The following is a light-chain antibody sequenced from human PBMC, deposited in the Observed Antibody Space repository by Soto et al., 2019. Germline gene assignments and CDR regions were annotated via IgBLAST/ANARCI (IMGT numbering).Light chain of an antibody. J-gene: IGKJ5*01. CDR2: DAS. Sequence: DVHMTNSPSALFASVGDRFTITCQATQDINIYLNWYQQKPGKAPNLLIYDASNLEIGVPSRFSGSGSGTHFTFTISSLQTEDIGTYYCQQYDILPIPFGRGTRLAIK. V-gene: IGKV1-33*01. CDR3: QQYDILPIP. CDR1: QDINIY.